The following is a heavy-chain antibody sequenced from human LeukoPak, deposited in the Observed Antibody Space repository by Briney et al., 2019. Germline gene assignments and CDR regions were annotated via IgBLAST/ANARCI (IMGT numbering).Heavy chain of an antibody. CDR3: ARARGATSTKYFDY. D-gene: IGHD5/OR15-5a*01. CDR2: IYYSGST. CDR1: GGSISSGGYY. Sequence: SETLSLTCTVSGGSISSGGYYWSWIRQHPGKGLEGIGYIYYSGSTYYNPSLKSRFTISVETSKNQFSLKLSSVTAADTAVYYCARARGATSTKYFDYWGQGTLVTVSS. V-gene: IGHV4-31*03. J-gene: IGHJ4*02.